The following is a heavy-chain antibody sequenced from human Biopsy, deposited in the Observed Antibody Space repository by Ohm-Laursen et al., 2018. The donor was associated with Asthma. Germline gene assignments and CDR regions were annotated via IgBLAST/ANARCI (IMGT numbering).Heavy chain of an antibody. CDR2: IYYSGST. CDR1: GAYIGTPDYH. V-gene: IGHV4-30-4*01. D-gene: IGHD6-6*01. Sequence: TLSLTCTVSGAYIGTPDYHWSWIRQSPGKGLEWIGYIYYSGSTSHNPSLASRLTISVDTSKNQFSLKLTSVTAADTAVYYCARASLAARANWFDPWGQGTLVSVSS. CDR3: ARASLAARANWFDP. J-gene: IGHJ5*02.